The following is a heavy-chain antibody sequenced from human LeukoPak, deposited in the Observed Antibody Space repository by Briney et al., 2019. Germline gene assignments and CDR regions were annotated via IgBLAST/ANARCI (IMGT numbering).Heavy chain of an antibody. CDR2: MNPNSGNT. J-gene: IGHJ6*03. CDR3: ARGYGYQLLDYYMDV. V-gene: IGHV1-8*03. Sequence: ASVKVSCKASGGTFTSYDINWVRQATGQGLEWMGWMNPNSGNTGYAQKFQGRVTITRNTSISTAYMELSSLRSEDTAVYYCARGYGYQLLDYYMDVWGKGTTVTVSS. D-gene: IGHD2-2*01. CDR1: GGTFTSYD.